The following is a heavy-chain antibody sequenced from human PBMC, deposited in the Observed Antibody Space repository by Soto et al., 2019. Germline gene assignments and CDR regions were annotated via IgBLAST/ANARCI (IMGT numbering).Heavy chain of an antibody. V-gene: IGHV3-30-3*01. D-gene: IGHD7-27*01. CDR3: ARDPTTSGGKHWAFNYFAS. CDR2: ISYDGTNK. J-gene: IGHJ4*02. CDR1: GFSFSISP. Sequence: QVQLVESGGGVVQPGRSLRLSCAASGFSFSISPMHWVRQAPGKGPEWVALISYDGTNKFYADSVKGRFTISRDNSKSTLYLQVDSLGPEDAAFYYWARDPTTSGGKHWAFNYFASWGQGTLVTVSS.